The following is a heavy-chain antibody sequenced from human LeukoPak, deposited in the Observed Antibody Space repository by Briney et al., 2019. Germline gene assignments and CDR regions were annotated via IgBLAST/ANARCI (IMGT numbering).Heavy chain of an antibody. CDR2: ISSNGGST. Sequence: GGSLRLSCAASGFTFSSYAMHWVRQAPGKGLEYVSAISSNGGSTYYANSVKGRFTISRDNSKYTLYLQMGSLRAEDMAVYYCARARRPYYYDSSGYYVLDYWGQGTLVTVSS. V-gene: IGHV3-64*01. CDR1: GFTFSSYA. CDR3: ARARRPYYYDSSGYYVLDY. D-gene: IGHD3-22*01. J-gene: IGHJ4*02.